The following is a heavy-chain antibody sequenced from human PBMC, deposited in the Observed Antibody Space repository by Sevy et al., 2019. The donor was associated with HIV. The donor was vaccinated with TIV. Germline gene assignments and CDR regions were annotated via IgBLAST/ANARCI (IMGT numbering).Heavy chain of an antibody. J-gene: IGHJ4*02. V-gene: IGHV3-23*01. CDR1: GFSFSSYA. D-gene: IGHD2-2*01. CDR3: AKDTTSLWGYFDY. Sequence: GGSLRLSCAASGFSFSSYAMNWVRQAPGKGLEWVSAVSASGATTYYADSVKGRFTISRDSSRSTLYLQMDSLRADDTAVYYCAKDTTSLWGYFDYWGQGTLVTVSS. CDR2: VSASGATT.